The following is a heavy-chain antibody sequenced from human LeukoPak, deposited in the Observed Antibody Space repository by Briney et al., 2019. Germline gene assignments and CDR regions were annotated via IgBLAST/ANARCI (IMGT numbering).Heavy chain of an antibody. Sequence: GGSLRLSCAASGFTFSSYGMHWVRQAPGKGLEGVAVISYDGSNKYYADSVKGGFTISRDNSKNTLYLQMNSLRAEDTAVYYCAKEGYCSGGSCYSLDYWGQGTLVTVSS. J-gene: IGHJ4*02. V-gene: IGHV3-30*18. CDR1: GFTFSSYG. CDR3: AKEGYCSGGSCYSLDY. D-gene: IGHD2-15*01. CDR2: ISYDGSNK.